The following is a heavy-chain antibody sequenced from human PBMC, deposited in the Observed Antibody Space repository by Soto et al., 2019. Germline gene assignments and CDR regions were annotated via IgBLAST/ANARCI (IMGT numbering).Heavy chain of an antibody. V-gene: IGHV3-9*01. Sequence: EVQLVESGGGLVQPGRSLRLSCAASGFSFEDYAMHWVRQAPGKGLGWVSGIAWNSDIIGDADSVKGRFTISRDNGKNSLYLQMNSLRPEDTALYYCAKDHYGSAIYGMDVWGQGTTVTVSS. CDR1: GFSFEDYA. CDR3: AKDHYGSAIYGMDV. D-gene: IGHD3-10*01. J-gene: IGHJ6*02. CDR2: IAWNSDII.